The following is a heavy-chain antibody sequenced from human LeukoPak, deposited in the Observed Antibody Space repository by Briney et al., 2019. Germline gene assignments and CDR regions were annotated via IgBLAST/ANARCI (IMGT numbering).Heavy chain of an antibody. Sequence: GGSLRLSCAASGFTFSSYEMNGVRQAPGKGLEWVSFISSSGTTIYYADSVKGRFTISRDNAKNSLYLQMNSLRAEDTAVYYCASRGYSGYDFSCWGQGTLVTVSS. D-gene: IGHD5-12*01. CDR3: ASRGYSGYDFSC. CDR2: ISSSGTTI. J-gene: IGHJ4*02. V-gene: IGHV3-48*03. CDR1: GFTFSSYE.